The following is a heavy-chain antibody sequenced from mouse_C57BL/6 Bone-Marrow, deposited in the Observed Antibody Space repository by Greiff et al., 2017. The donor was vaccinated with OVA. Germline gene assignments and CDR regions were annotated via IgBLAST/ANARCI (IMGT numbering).Heavy chain of an antibody. D-gene: IGHD1-1*01. V-gene: IGHV1-5*01. CDR2: IYPGNSDT. J-gene: IGHJ2*01. CDR1: GYTFTSYW. CDR3: AIEINTVVVYFDY. Sequence: VQLQQSGTVLARPGASVKMSCKTSGYTFTSYWMHWVKQRPGQGLEWIGAIYPGNSDTSYNQKFKGKAKLTAVTSASTAYMELSSLTNEDSAVYYCAIEINTVVVYFDYWGQGTTLTVSS.